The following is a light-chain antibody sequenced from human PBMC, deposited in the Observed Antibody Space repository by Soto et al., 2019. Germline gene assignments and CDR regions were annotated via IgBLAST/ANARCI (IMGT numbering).Light chain of an antibody. Sequence: DIQMTQSPSTLSGSVGERVTITCRASQTISSWLAWYQQKPGKAPKLLIYKASTLKSGVPSRFSGSGSGTEFTLTISSLQPDDFATYYCQHYNSYSEAFGQGTRLEI. CDR3: QHYNSYSEA. V-gene: IGKV1-5*03. CDR2: KAS. CDR1: QTISSW. J-gene: IGKJ5*01.